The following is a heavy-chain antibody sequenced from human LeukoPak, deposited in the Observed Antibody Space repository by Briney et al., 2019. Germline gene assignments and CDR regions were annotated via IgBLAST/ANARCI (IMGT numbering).Heavy chain of an antibody. V-gene: IGHV1-69*13. D-gene: IGHD4-17*01. Sequence: SVKVSCKASGGTFSSYAISWVRQAPGQGLEWMGGIIPIFGTANYAQKFQGRVTITADESTSTAYMELSSPRSEDTAVYYCARGDYGDYWFDPWGQGTLVTVPS. J-gene: IGHJ5*02. CDR1: GGTFSSYA. CDR3: ARGDYGDYWFDP. CDR2: IIPIFGTA.